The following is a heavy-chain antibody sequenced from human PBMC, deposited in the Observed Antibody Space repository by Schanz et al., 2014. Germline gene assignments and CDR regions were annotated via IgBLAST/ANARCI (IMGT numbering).Heavy chain of an antibody. V-gene: IGHV3-23*05. J-gene: IGHJ2*01. D-gene: IGHD2-21*02. CDR1: TFTFDHYA. CDR2: VSSRSDEI. CDR3: AKDLGLDCRDGCFNWYFDL. Sequence: EVQLLESGGGLVQPGGSLRLSCSASTFTFDHYAMTWVRQAPGKGLEWVAAVSSRSDEIKYADSVRGRFTISRDNSRSTMYLQMSSLRAEDTAVYFCAKDLGLDCRDGCFNWYFDLWGRGTLVTVSS.